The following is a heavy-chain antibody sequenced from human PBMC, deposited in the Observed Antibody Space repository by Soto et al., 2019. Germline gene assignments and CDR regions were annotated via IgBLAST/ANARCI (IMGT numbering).Heavy chain of an antibody. CDR3: ARGRYCTSTTYYTPRFDP. Sequence: PSETLSLTCAVYGGSFSGYYWSWIRQPPGKGLEWIGEINHHRGSTNYNPSLKSRVTISVDMSKNQFSLNLNSVTAADTAVYYCARGRYCTSTTYYTPRFDPWGQGTLVTVSS. CDR2: INHHRGST. V-gene: IGHV4-34*01. CDR1: GGSFSGYY. D-gene: IGHD2-2*02. J-gene: IGHJ5*02.